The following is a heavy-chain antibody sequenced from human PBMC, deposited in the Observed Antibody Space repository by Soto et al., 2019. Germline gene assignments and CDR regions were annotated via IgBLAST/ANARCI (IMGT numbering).Heavy chain of an antibody. CDR1: GFTFTSSA. Sequence: SVKVSCKASGFTFTSSAVQWVRQARGQRLEWIGWIVVGSGNTNYAQKFQERVTITRDMSTSTAYMELSSLRSEDTAVYYCAAPGERTALFFDLWGRGTLVTVSS. D-gene: IGHD2-21*02. J-gene: IGHJ2*01. V-gene: IGHV1-58*01. CDR3: AAPGERTALFFDL. CDR2: IVVGSGNT.